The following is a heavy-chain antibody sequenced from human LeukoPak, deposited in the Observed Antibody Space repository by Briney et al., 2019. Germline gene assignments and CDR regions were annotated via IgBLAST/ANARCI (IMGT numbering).Heavy chain of an antibody. D-gene: IGHD2-2*01. CDR1: GFTFSSYS. Sequence: GGSVRLSCAGSGFTFSSYSMNWLRQAPGKGLEWFSSISSSSSYIYYADSVKVRFTISRDNAKNSLYLQMKSLRAEDTAVYYCARDEAVVVPAAIWYYYYCMDVWGKGTTVTVSS. CDR2: ISSSSSYI. V-gene: IGHV3-21*01. CDR3: ARDEAVVVPAAIWYYYYCMDV. J-gene: IGHJ6*03.